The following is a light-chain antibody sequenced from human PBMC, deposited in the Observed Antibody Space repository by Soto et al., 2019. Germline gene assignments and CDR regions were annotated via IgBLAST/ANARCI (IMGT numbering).Light chain of an antibody. J-gene: IGLJ1*01. CDR1: SSDVGGYNY. Sequence: QSALTQPASVSGSPGQSITISCTGTSSDVGGYNYVSWYQQHPGKAPKLMIYDVSNRPSGVSNRFSGSKSGNTASLTISGLQAEDEADYYCSSYTSSSTRGVFGTGTKLTV. V-gene: IGLV2-14*01. CDR2: DVS. CDR3: SSYTSSSTRGV.